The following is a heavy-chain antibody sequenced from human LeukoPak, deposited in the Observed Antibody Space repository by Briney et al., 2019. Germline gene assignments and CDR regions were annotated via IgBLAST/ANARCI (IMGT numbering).Heavy chain of an antibody. J-gene: IGHJ4*02. Sequence: PSETLSLTCAVYGGSFSGYYWSWIRQPPGKGLEWIGEINHSGSTYYNPSLKSRVTISVDTSKNQFSLKLSSVTAADTAVYYCARQFSIVGANYDYWGQGTLVTVSS. V-gene: IGHV4-34*01. CDR1: GGSFSGYY. CDR2: INHSGST. D-gene: IGHD1-26*01. CDR3: ARQFSIVGANYDY.